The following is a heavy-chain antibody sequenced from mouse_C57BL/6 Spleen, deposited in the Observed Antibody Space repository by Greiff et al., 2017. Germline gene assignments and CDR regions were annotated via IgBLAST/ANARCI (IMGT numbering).Heavy chain of an antibody. CDR3: ARETTARMTTVVASPYYAMDY. CDR2: INPNYGTT. CDR1: GYSFTDYN. D-gene: IGHD1-1*01. V-gene: IGHV1-39*01. Sequence: VQLQQSGPELVKPGASVKISCKASGYSFTDYNMNWVKQSNGKSLEWIGVINPNYGTTSYNQKFKGKATLTLDQSSSTAYMQRNSLTSEDSAVYYCARETTARMTTVVASPYYAMDYGGQGTSVTVSS. J-gene: IGHJ4*01.